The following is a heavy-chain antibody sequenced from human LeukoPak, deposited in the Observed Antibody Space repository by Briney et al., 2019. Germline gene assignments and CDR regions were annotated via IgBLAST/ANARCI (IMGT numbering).Heavy chain of an antibody. V-gene: IGHV3-64D*06. D-gene: IGHD2/OR15-2a*01. CDR3: VKDFGRVRGTPDS. CDR2: ISGSGNGGSI. Sequence: GGSLRFSCSASGFVFSIYTMYWVRQAPGKGPEYVSTISGSGNGGSIYYADSVKGRFTISRDDSKSIVYLQMNGLRSEDTAVYYCVKDFGRVRGTPDSWGQGTLVTVSS. CDR1: GFVFSIYT. J-gene: IGHJ4*02.